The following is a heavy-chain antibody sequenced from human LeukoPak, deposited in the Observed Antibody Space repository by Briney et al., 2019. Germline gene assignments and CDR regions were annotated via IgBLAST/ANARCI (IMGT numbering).Heavy chain of an antibody. D-gene: IGHD3-16*01. CDR2: ISSSGSTI. CDR1: GFTFSDYY. V-gene: IGHV3-11*01. J-gene: IGHJ4*02. CDR3: ARDLDDYVWGSYYFDY. Sequence: GGSLRLSCAASGFTFSDYYMSWFRQAPGKGLEWVSYISSSGSTIYYADSVKGRFTISRDNAKNSLYLQMNSLRAEDTAVYYCARDLDDYVWGSYYFDYWGQGTLVTVSS.